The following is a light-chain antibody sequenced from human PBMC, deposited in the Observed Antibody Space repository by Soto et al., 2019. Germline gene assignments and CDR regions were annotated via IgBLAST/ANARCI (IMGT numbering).Light chain of an antibody. Sequence: DIQMTQSPSSLSASVGDRVTITCRASQSVSTYLNWYSQKSGGAPKLLISAASTLHIGVPSRFVGSGSGTDFTLTISGLQPEDFATYYCQQSHATPTFGGGTKVDIK. J-gene: IGKJ4*01. V-gene: IGKV1-39*01. CDR3: QQSHATPT. CDR2: AAS. CDR1: QSVSTY.